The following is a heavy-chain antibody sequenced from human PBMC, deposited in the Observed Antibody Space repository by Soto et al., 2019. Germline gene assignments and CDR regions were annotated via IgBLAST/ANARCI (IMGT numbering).Heavy chain of an antibody. V-gene: IGHV1-18*01. Sequence: QVQLVQSGDEVKKPGASVKVSCKSSGYTFTSYGISWVRQAPGQGLEWMGWISTYNGNTNYAQMLQGRVTMTPDTSTSTACMDVRNLTSDVSAVYFCARLLGSYYYGIDVWGQGTTVTLSS. CDR3: ARLLGSYYYGIDV. CDR1: GYTFTSYG. J-gene: IGHJ6*02. CDR2: ISTYNGNT.